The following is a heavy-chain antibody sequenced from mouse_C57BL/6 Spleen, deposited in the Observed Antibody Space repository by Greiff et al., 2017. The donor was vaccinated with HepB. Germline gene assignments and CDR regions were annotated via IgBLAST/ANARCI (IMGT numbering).Heavy chain of an antibody. J-gene: IGHJ2*01. CDR1: GYTFTDHT. CDR2: IYPRDGST. Sequence: VQLQQSDAEVVKPGASVKISCKVSGYTFTDHTIHWMKQRPEQGLDWIGYIYPRDGSTKYNEKLKGKATVPADKSSGTAYMQLNSLTSEDSAVDVCAGRSHFDYWGQGTTLTVAS. CDR3: AGRSHFDY. V-gene: IGHV1-78*01.